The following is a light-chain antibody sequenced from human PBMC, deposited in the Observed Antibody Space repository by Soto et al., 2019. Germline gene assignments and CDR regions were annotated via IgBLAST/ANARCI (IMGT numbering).Light chain of an antibody. V-gene: IGLV2-11*01. CDR1: SSDVGGYNY. J-gene: IGLJ2*01. CDR3: CSNAGSYEV. CDR2: DVS. Sequence: QSVLTQPRSVSGSPGQSVTISCTGTSSDVGGYNYVSWYQQHPGKAPKGMIYDVSERPSGVPDRFSGSKSGNTASLTISVLQAEDEADYYCCSNAGSYEVFGGGTKVTVL.